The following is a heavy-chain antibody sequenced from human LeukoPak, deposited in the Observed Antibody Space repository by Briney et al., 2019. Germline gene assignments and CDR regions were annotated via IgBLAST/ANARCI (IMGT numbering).Heavy chain of an antibody. CDR3: AKNQLVTVYFDY. CDR2: ISGSGGSA. Sequence: GGSLRLSCAASGFTFSSYATSWVRQAPGKGLEWVSAISGSGGSAYYADSVKGRFTISRDNSKNTLYLQMSSLRAEDTAVYYCAKNQLVTVYFDYWGQGTLVTVSS. J-gene: IGHJ4*02. D-gene: IGHD6-13*01. V-gene: IGHV3-23*01. CDR1: GFTFSSYA.